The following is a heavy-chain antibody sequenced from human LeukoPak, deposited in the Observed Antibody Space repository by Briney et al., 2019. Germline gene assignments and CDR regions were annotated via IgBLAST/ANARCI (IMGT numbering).Heavy chain of an antibody. V-gene: IGHV1-46*01. CDR3: ARVVGGSYYSANCFDY. CDR1: GYTFPSYF. CDR2: INPTGGST. J-gene: IGHJ4*02. Sequence: WASVKVSCKASGYTFPSYFMHWVRQAPGQGLEWMGIINPTGGSTTYAQKFQGRVTMTRDTSTSTVYMELSSLRSDDTAVYYCARVVGGSYYSANCFDYWGQGTLVTVSS. D-gene: IGHD1-26*01.